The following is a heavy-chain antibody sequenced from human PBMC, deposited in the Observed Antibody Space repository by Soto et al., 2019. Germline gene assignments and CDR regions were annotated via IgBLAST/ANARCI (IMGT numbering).Heavy chain of an antibody. Sequence: QGQRVQSGAEVKKLWASVKVSCKASGYTFTSYGSSWVRQATGQGLEWMGWISAYNGNTNYAQKLQGRVTMTTDTTTSTAYMELRSLRSDDTAVYYCASAVTGTTDCFDPWGQGTLVTVSS. CDR2: ISAYNGNT. J-gene: IGHJ5*02. D-gene: IGHD1-7*01. V-gene: IGHV1-18*01. CDR1: GYTFTSYG. CDR3: ASAVTGTTDCFDP.